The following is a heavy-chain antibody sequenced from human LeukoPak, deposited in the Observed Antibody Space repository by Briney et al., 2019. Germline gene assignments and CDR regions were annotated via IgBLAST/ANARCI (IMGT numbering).Heavy chain of an antibody. J-gene: IGHJ5*02. CDR3: ARAYPKRYCSGGSCQQNWFDP. D-gene: IGHD2-15*01. V-gene: IGHV3-11*01. CDR1: GFTFSDYY. CDR2: ISSSGSTT. Sequence: GGSLRLYCAASGFTFSDYYMSWIRQAPGKGLEWVSYISSSGSTTYYADSVKGRFTISRDNAKNSLYLQMNSLRAEDTAVYYCARAYPKRYCSGGSCQQNWFDPWGQGTLVTVSS.